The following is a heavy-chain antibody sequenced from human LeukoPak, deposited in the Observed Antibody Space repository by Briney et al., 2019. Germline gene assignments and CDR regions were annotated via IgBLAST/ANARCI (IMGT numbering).Heavy chain of an antibody. D-gene: IGHD2/OR15-2a*01. V-gene: IGHV4-4*07. J-gene: IGHJ4*02. CDR3: ARTKLGENFDY. CDR1: GGSISSFY. Sequence: SETLSLTCTVSGGSISSFYWNWIRQPAGKGLEWIGRTHSSGDTNYNPSLKSRVTISVDTSKNQFSLKLTSVTAADTAVYYCARTKLGENFDYWGQGTLVTVSS. CDR2: THSSGDT.